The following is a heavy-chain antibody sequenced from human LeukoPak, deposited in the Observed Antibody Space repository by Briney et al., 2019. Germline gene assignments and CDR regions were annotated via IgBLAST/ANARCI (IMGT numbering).Heavy chain of an antibody. CDR2: ISAYNGNT. Sequence: ASVKVSCKASGYTFTSYGISWVRQAPGQGLEWMGWISAYNGNTNYAQKLQGRVTMTTDTSTSTAYMELRSLRSDDTAVYYCASSTDGDYDFWSGYFVWGQGTLLPVSS. CDR3: ASSTDGDYDFWSGYFV. J-gene: IGHJ4*02. CDR1: GYTFTSYG. V-gene: IGHV1-18*01. D-gene: IGHD3-3*01.